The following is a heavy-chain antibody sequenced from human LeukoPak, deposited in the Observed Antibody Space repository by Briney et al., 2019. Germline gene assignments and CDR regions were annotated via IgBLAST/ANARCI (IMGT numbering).Heavy chain of an antibody. V-gene: IGHV3-23*01. D-gene: IGHD5-12*01. CDR2: MNNGPGAT. J-gene: IGHJ6*02. CDR3: AKTHYDLLDV. CDR1: GFSFSTSP. Sequence: GGSLRLPCAASGFSFSTSPMSWVRQPPGEGLEWVSAMNNGPGATFYRDSVRGRLTISRDDSKSTLYLQMNSLRAEDTGTYYCAKTHYDLLDVWGQGTTVTVSS.